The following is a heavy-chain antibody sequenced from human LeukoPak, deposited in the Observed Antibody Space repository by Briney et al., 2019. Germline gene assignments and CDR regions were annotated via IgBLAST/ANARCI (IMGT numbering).Heavy chain of an antibody. J-gene: IGHJ5*02. Sequence: ASVKVSCKASGGTFSSYAISWVRQAPGQGLEWMGGIIPIFGTANYAQKFQGRVTITTDESTSTAYMELSSLRSEDTAVYYCARDRGSSTSFNWFDPWGQGTLVTVSS. V-gene: IGHV1-69*05. D-gene: IGHD2-2*01. CDR2: IIPIFGTA. CDR3: ARDRGSSTSFNWFDP. CDR1: GGTFSSYA.